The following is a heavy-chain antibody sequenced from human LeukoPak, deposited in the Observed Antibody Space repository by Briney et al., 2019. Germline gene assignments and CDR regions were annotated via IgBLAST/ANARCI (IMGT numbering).Heavy chain of an antibody. CDR1: GYSFTSYW. J-gene: IGHJ4*01. Sequence: GESLKISCKGSGYSFTSYWIGWVRQMPGKGLEWMGIIYPGDSDTRYSPSFQGQVTISADKSISTAYLQWSSLKAWQTPRYYCVRHISRYGYSEYWGQGTLGNGSS. V-gene: IGHV5-51*01. CDR3: VRHISRYGYSEY. D-gene: IGHD5-18*01. CDR2: IYPGDSDT.